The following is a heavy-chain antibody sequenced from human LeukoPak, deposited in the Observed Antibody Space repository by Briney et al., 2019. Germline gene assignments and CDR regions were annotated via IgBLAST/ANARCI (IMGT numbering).Heavy chain of an antibody. V-gene: IGHV4-39*07. CDR3: ARHQTDSRGYSYENWFDP. Sequence: PSETLSLTCTVSGGSISSSSYYWGWIRQPPGKGLEWIGSIYYSGSTYYNPSLKSRVTISVDTSKNQFSLKLSSVTAADTAVYYCARHQTDSRGYSYENWFDPWGQGTLVTVSS. J-gene: IGHJ5*02. CDR2: IYYSGST. CDR1: GGSISSSSYY. D-gene: IGHD5-18*01.